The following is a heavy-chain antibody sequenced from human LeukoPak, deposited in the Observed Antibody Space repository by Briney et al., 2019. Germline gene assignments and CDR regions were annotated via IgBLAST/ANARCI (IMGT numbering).Heavy chain of an antibody. CDR2: IYYSGST. D-gene: IGHD5-12*01. CDR1: GGSISSSNW. CDR3: AKSGYSGYLRNWFDP. Sequence: SETLSLTCAVSGGSISSSNWWSRVRQPPGKGLEWIGFIYYSGSTNYNPSLRSRVTISVDTAKNQFSLKMSSVTAADTALYHCAKSGYSGYLRNWFDPWGQGTLVTVSS. V-gene: IGHV4-4*02. J-gene: IGHJ5*02.